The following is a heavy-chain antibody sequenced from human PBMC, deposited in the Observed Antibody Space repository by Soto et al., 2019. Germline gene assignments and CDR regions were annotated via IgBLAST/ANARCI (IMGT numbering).Heavy chain of an antibody. CDR2: IWYDGSNK. CDR1: GFTFNTYG. Sequence: GGSLRFSCAASGFTFNTYGMHWVRQVPGKGLEWVAVIWYDGSNKYYADSVKGRFTISRDNSKSTLYVQMNSLRAEDTAVYYCARDPAHYGMDVWGQGTTVTVSS. CDR3: ARDPAHYGMDV. V-gene: IGHV3-33*01. J-gene: IGHJ6*02.